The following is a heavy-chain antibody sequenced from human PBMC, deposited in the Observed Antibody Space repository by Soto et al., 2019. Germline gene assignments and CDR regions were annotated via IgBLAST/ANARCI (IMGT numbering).Heavy chain of an antibody. Sequence: SETLSLTCTVSGGSISSGGYYWSWIRQHPGKGLEWIGYIYYSGSTYYNPSLKSRVTISVDTSKNQFSLKLSSVTAADTAVYYCARDYGEYYFDYWGQGTLVTVSS. V-gene: IGHV4-31*03. CDR1: GGSISSGGYY. CDR2: IYYSGST. D-gene: IGHD4-17*01. J-gene: IGHJ4*02. CDR3: ARDYGEYYFDY.